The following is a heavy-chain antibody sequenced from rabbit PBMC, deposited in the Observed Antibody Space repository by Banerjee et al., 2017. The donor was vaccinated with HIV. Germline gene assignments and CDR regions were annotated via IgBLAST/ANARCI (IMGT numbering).Heavy chain of an antibody. CDR3: ARVSATYTYYFNL. CDR1: GFSLNNNYV. V-gene: IGHV1S45*01. J-gene: IGHJ4*01. D-gene: IGHD6-1*01. Sequence: QEQLEESGGDLVKPEGSLTLTCKASGFSLNNNYVMRWVRQAPGKGLEWIASIYSTSGTTYYATWAKGRFTISKTSSTTVTLQMTSLTDADTATYFCARVSATYTYYFNLWGPGTLVTV. CDR2: IYSTSGTT.